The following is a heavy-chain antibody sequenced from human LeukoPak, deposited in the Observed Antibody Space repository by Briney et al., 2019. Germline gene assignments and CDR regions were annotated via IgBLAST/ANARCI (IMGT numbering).Heavy chain of an antibody. V-gene: IGHV3-30*18. CDR2: ISFNGSER. CDR3: AKDREGRGYNYGTYFDY. Sequence: PGRSLTLACAASAFTFSSYGMHWVRQAPGEGLEWVASISFNGSERYYGESVKCRFAISRDNYENTLYLQLNTQRAEDTAVYYCAKDREGRGYNYGTYFDYWGQGALLTVSS. J-gene: IGHJ4*02. D-gene: IGHD5-18*01. CDR1: AFTFSSYG.